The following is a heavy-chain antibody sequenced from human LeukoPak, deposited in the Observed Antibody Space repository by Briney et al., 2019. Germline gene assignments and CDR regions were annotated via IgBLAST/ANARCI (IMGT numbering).Heavy chain of an antibody. J-gene: IGHJ3*02. Sequence: GGSLRLSCAASGFTFSNYSMNWVRQAPGKGLEWVSSISSSGSYIFYADSVKGRFTISRDNAKNSLYLQMNSLRAEDTAVYYCARKTYRAFDIWGQGTMVTVSS. CDR3: ARKTYRAFDI. CDR1: GFTFSNYS. V-gene: IGHV3-21*01. CDR2: ISSSGSYI. D-gene: IGHD1-14*01.